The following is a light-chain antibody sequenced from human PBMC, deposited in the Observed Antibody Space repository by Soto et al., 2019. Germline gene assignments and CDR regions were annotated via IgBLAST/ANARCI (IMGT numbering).Light chain of an antibody. CDR1: SSDVNGYNY. J-gene: IGLJ1*01. V-gene: IGLV2-14*01. CDR3: NSYTTSNTRQIV. CDR2: DVS. Sequence: QSVLTQPASVCGSPGESITISCTGTSSDVNGYNYVSWYQQHPGKAPKFMIYDVSNRPSGVSTRFSGSKSGNTASLTISGLQAEDEADYYCNSYTTSNTRQIVFGTGTKVTVL.